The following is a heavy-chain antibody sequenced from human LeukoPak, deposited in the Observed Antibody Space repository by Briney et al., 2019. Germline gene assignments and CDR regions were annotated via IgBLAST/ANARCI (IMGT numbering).Heavy chain of an antibody. D-gene: IGHD6-19*01. J-gene: IGHJ5*02. CDR3: VLGSSGWFDPGAQWFDP. CDR1: GGSISSSSYY. Sequence: SETLSLTCTVSGGSISSSSYYWGWIRQPPGKGLEWIGSTYYSGSTYYSPSLKSRVTISVDTSRNQFSLKLSSVTAADTAVYYCVLGSSGWFDPGAQWFDPWGQGTLVTVSS. CDR2: TYYSGST. V-gene: IGHV4-39*01.